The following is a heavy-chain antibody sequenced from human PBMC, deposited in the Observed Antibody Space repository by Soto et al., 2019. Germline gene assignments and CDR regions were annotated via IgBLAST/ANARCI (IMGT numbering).Heavy chain of an antibody. CDR3: ARAGGGYYDSSGYYPLDY. Sequence: GGSLRLSCAASGFTFSSYWMHWVRQAPGKGLVWVSRINSDGSSTSYADSVKGRFTISRDNAKNTLYLQMNSLRAEDTAVYYCARAGGGYYDSSGYYPLDYWGQGTLVTVSS. D-gene: IGHD3-22*01. V-gene: IGHV3-74*01. CDR2: INSDGSST. J-gene: IGHJ4*02. CDR1: GFTFSSYW.